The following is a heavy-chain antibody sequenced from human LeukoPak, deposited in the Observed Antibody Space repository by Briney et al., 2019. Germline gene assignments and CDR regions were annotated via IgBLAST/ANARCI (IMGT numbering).Heavy chain of an antibody. J-gene: IGHJ4*02. D-gene: IGHD6-13*01. CDR1: GGSISSSSYY. CDR2: IYYSGST. V-gene: IGHV4-39*07. Sequence: SETLSLTCTVSGGSISSSSYYWGWIRQPPGKGLEWIGSIYYSGSTYYNPSLKSRVTISVDTSKNQFSLKLSSVTAADTAVYYCARDIGIAAAGTPVLEYFDYWGQGTLVTVSS. CDR3: ARDIGIAAAGTPVLEYFDY.